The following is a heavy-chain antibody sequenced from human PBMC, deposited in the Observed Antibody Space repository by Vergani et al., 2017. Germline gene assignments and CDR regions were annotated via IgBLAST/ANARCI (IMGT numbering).Heavy chain of an antibody. D-gene: IGHD3-3*01. CDR3: ARGPYDFWSGYPDNYFDY. Sequence: QVLLVQSGAEVKKPGSSVKVSCKASGGTFSSYAISWVRQAPGQGLEWMGGIIPIFGTANYAQKFQGRVTITADESTSTAYMELSSLRSEDTAVYYCARGPYDFWSGYPDNYFDYWGQGTLVTVSS. CDR1: GGTFSSYA. J-gene: IGHJ4*02. V-gene: IGHV1-69*01. CDR2: IIPIFGTA.